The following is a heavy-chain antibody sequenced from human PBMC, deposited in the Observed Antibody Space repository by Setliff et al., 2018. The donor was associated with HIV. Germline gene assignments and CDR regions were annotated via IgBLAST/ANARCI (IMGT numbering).Heavy chain of an antibody. Sequence: GGSLRLSCAASGFTFSKYAMIWVRQAPGKGLEWISAIRGSGASVFYADSVKGRFTLSRDNSKNTLYLQMNSLRAEDTAIYYCAKDPNGDFIGAFDSWGQGTGVTVS. V-gene: IGHV3-23*01. D-gene: IGHD2-21*01. CDR2: IRGSGASV. CDR1: GFTFSKYA. CDR3: AKDPNGDFIGAFDS. J-gene: IGHJ3*02.